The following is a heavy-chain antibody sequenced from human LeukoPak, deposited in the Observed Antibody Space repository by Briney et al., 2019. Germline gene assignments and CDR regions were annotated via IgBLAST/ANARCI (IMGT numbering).Heavy chain of an antibody. J-gene: IGHJ4*02. CDR2: IWYDGSNQ. Sequence: GRSLRLSCAASGFTFSSYGMYWVRQAPGKGLEWVSFIWYDGSNQYYADSVRGRFTISRDNSKNILYLQMNSLRGEDTAVYYCAKDWSYRGWTYYIDYWGQGTLVTVST. CDR1: GFTFSSYG. CDR3: AKDWSYRGWTYYIDY. V-gene: IGHV3-30*02. D-gene: IGHD6-19*01.